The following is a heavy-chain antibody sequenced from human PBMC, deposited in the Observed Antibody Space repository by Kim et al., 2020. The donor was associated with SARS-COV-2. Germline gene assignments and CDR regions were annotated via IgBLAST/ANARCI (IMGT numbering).Heavy chain of an antibody. CDR1: GFTFDDYT. CDR2: ISWDGGST. V-gene: IGHV3-43*01. J-gene: IGHJ4*02. CDR3: AKDHCGGDCYFDY. Sequence: GGSLRLSCAASGFTFDDYTMHWVRQAPGKGLEWVSLISWDGGSTYYADSVKGRFTISRDNSKNSLYLQMNSLRTEDTALYYCAKDHCGGDCYFDYWGQGTLVTVSS. D-gene: IGHD2-21*02.